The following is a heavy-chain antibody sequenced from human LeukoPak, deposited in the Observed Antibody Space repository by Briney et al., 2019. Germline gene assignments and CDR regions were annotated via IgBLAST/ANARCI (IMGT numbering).Heavy chain of an antibody. CDR3: SRGSGGV. J-gene: IGHJ4*02. CDR2: IRSKAYGGTT. V-gene: IGHV3-49*04. CDR1: GFTFGDYA. Sequence: GGALRLSCTASGFTFGDYAMSWVRQAPGKGREGVGFIRSKAYGGTTQYAASVKGRFNISRNDSKSIAYLQMNSLKTADTGVYYCSRGSGGVWGQGTLVTVSS. D-gene: IGHD6-19*01.